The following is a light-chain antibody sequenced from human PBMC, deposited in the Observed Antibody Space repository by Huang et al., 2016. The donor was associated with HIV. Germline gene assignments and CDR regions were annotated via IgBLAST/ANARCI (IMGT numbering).Light chain of an antibody. CDR1: QSVSSN. CDR3: QQYNNGPIA. Sequence: EIVMTQSPATLSVSPGERATLSCRASQSVSSNLAWYQQKHGQAPRLLIYGASTRVTGVAAGFSSSGSRKVFTRTISRLQSEDFAVYYYQQYNNGPIAFGQGTRLEI. J-gene: IGKJ5*01. V-gene: IGKV3-15*01. CDR2: GAS.